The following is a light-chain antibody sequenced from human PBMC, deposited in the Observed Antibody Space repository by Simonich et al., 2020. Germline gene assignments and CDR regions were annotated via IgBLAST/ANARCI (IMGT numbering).Light chain of an antibody. Sequence: SYELTQPSSVSVSPGQTARITCSGDVLAKKYARGFQQKPGQAPALVLYKDSERPSGIREGCAGYSKGTTVTVAISGAQVEDEADYYGYAAADNNLVFGGGTKLTVL. CDR2: KDS. V-gene: IGLV3-27*01. J-gene: IGLJ3*02. CDR1: VLAKKY. CDR3: YAAADNNLV.